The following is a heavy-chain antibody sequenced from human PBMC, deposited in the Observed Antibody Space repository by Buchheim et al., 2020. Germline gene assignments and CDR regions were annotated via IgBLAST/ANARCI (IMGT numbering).Heavy chain of an antibody. V-gene: IGHV3-23*01. J-gene: IGHJ4*02. Sequence: EVQLLESGGGLVQPGGSLRLSCAASGFTFSGYTMNWVRQSPGKGLEWVSSISVNGGTTYYADSVKGRFTISRDNSQNTLSLQMNSLRAEDTAVYYCAKVGYSGSYYEDYWGQGTL. D-gene: IGHD1-26*01. CDR3: AKVGYSGSYYEDY. CDR1: GFTFSGYT. CDR2: ISVNGGTT.